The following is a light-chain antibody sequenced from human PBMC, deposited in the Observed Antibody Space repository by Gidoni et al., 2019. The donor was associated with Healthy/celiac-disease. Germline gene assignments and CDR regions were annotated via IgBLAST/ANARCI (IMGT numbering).Light chain of an antibody. Sequence: QSVLTQPPSVSGAPGQRVTISCTGSSSNIGAGYDVHWYQQLPGTAPKLLIYGNTNRPSGVPDRFSGSKSGTSASLAITGLQAEYEADYYCQSYDSSLSGFYVFGTGTKVTAL. CDR3: QSYDSSLSGFYV. CDR2: GNT. CDR1: SSNIGAGYD. J-gene: IGLJ1*01. V-gene: IGLV1-40*01.